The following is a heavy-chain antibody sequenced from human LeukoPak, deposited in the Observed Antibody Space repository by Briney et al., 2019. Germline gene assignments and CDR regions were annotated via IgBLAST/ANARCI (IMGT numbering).Heavy chain of an antibody. Sequence: GGSLRLSCAASGFTFSSYAMTWVRQAPGKGLEWVSTISGSGGSTYYADSVKGRFTISRDNSKDTVYLQVNSLRAEDTAVYYCAKDSRSLPYCFDFWGQGTLVTVSS. CDR3: AKDSRSLPYCFDF. CDR2: ISGSGGST. V-gene: IGHV3-23*01. CDR1: GFTFSSYA. J-gene: IGHJ4*02.